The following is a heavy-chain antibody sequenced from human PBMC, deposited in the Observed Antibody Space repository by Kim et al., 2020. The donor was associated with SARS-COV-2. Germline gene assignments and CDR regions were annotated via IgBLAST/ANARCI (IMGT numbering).Heavy chain of an antibody. V-gene: IGHV3-21*01. CDR1: GFTFSSYS. J-gene: IGHJ4*02. Sequence: GGSLRLSCAASGFTFSSYSMNWVRQAPGKGLEWVSSISSSSSYIYYADSVKGRFTISRDNAKNSLYLQVNSLRAEDTAVYYCARDPDGYNFGYWGQGTLVTVSS. CDR3: ARDPDGYNFGY. D-gene: IGHD5-12*01. CDR2: ISSSSSYI.